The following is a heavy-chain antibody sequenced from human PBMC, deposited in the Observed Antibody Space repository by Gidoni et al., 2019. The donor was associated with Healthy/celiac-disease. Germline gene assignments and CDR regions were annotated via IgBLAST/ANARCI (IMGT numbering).Heavy chain of an antibody. CDR1: GFTFSNAW. CDR2: IKSKTDGGTT. Sequence: EVQLVESGGGLVKPGGSLRLSCAASGFTFSNAWMSWVRQAPGKGLEWVGRIKSKTDGGTTDYAAPVKGRFTISRDDSKNTLYLQMNSLKTEDTAVYYCTTDTCLYDFCPPYYYYYMDVWGKGTTVTVSS. V-gene: IGHV3-15*01. CDR3: TTDTCLYDFCPPYYYYYMDV. J-gene: IGHJ6*03. D-gene: IGHD3-3*01.